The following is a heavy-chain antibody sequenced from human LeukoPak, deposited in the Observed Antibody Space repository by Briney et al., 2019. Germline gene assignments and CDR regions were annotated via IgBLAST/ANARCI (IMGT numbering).Heavy chain of an antibody. V-gene: IGHV1-2*02. CDR1: GYTFTGYF. CDR3: TRDGQWGTDY. J-gene: IGHJ4*02. Sequence: ASVKVSCKASGYTFTGYFLHGVRRAPGQGFEWMGWINPNSGGTYYTQRFQGRVTMTRDTSIRTAYMEMTRLTSDDTAMYYCTRDGQWGTDYWGRGTLVTVSS. CDR2: INPNSGGT. D-gene: IGHD6-19*01.